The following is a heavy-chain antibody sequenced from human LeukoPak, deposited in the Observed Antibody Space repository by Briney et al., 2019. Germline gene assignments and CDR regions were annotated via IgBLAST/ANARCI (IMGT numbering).Heavy chain of an antibody. V-gene: IGHV4-59*12. CDR3: AREDCSSTSCYIYYYYYYMDV. Sequence: SETLSLTCTVSGGSISSYYWSWIRQPPGKGLEWIGYIYYSGSTNYNPSLKSRVTISVDTSKNQFSLKLSSVTAADTAVYYCAREDCSSTSCYIYYYYYYMDVWGKGTTVTVSS. J-gene: IGHJ6*03. CDR2: IYYSGST. D-gene: IGHD2-2*02. CDR1: GGSISSYY.